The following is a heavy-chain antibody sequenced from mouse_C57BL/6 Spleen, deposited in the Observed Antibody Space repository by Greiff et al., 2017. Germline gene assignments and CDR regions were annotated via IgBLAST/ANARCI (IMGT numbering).Heavy chain of an antibody. CDR2: INPSTGGT. J-gene: IGHJ4*01. D-gene: IGHD1-1*01. CDR3: ARRRDYSYAMDY. CDR1: GYSFTGYY. Sequence: VQLQQSGPELVKPGASVKISCKASGYSFTGYYMNWVKQSPEKSLEWIGEINPSTGGTTYNQKFKAKATLTVDKSASTAYMQLKSLTSEDSAVYYCARRRDYSYAMDYWGQGTSVTVSS. V-gene: IGHV1-42*01.